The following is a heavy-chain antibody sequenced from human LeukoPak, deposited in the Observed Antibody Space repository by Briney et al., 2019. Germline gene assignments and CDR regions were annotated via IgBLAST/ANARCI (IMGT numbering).Heavy chain of an antibody. CDR3: ARDLAGDYGDY. CDR1: GYTFTNYG. J-gene: IGHJ4*02. D-gene: IGHD3-10*01. V-gene: IGHV1-18*01. CDR2: ISAYNGNT. Sequence: ASVKVSCKAFGYTFTNYGFTWVRQAPGQGLEWMGWISAYNGNTNYAQKFQGRVTMTTDTSTSTAYMELRSLRSDDTAVYYCARDLAGDYGDYWGQGTLVTVSS.